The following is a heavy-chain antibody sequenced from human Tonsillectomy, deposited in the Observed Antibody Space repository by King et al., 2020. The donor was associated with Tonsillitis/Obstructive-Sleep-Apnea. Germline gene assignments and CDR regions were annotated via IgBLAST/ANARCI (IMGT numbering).Heavy chain of an antibody. CDR3: ARASSSSWFWFDP. Sequence: QLQESGPGLVKPSETLSLTCTVSGGSVNSYYWTWLRQPPGKGLEWIGSIYYSGSTNYNPSLKSRVTISVDTSKNQFSLKLSSVTAADTAVYYCARASSSSWFWFDPWGQGTLVTVSS. CDR1: GGSVNSYY. V-gene: IGHV4-59*02. J-gene: IGHJ5*02. D-gene: IGHD6-13*01. CDR2: IYYSGST.